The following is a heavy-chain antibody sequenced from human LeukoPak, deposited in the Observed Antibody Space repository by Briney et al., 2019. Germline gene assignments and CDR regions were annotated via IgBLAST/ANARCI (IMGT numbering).Heavy chain of an antibody. CDR3: ATHLSGWKERDAFDI. CDR2: IWHDASHT. V-gene: IGHV3-33*01. Sequence: PGRSLRLSCAASGFSFSTYAMHWVRQAPGKGLEWVALIWHDASHTFYTDSVKGRFTISRDNSKNTLYLQMNSLRAEDTAVYYCATHLSGWKERDAFDIWGQGTMVTVSS. J-gene: IGHJ3*02. D-gene: IGHD1-26*01. CDR1: GFSFSTYA.